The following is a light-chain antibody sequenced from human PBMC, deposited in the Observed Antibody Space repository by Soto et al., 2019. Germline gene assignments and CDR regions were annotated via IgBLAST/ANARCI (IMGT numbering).Light chain of an antibody. J-gene: IGKJ3*01. V-gene: IGKV1-39*01. Sequence: IQMTQSPSSLSASVGDRVTITCRASQNIGKYLNWYQHRPGKAPKLLVYAASSLQSGVPSRFNGSESGTDFSLTITSLQPEDSATYYCQQSYNTPLTFGPGTKVEI. CDR3: QQSYNTPLT. CDR2: AAS. CDR1: QNIGKY.